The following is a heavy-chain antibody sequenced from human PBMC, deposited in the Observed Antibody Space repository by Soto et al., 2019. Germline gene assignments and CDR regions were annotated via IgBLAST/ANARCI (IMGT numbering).Heavy chain of an antibody. CDR2: ISYDGSNK. Sequence: HPGGSLRLSCAASGFTFSSYAMHWVRQAPGKGLEWVAVISYDGSNKNYADSVKGRFTTSRDNAKNSLYLQMNNLRVEDTAVYYCSRDDSDWFFNWGRGTLVTVSS. CDR1: GFTFSSYA. D-gene: IGHD3-9*01. J-gene: IGHJ4*02. CDR3: SRDDSDWFFN. V-gene: IGHV3-30-3*01.